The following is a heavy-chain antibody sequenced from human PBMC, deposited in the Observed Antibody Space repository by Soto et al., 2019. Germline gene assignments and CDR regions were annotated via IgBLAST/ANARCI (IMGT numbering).Heavy chain of an antibody. CDR1: GGSFSCYY. D-gene: IGHD3-3*01. Sequence: PSETLSLTSAVYGGSFSCYYWSWIRQPPGKGLEWIGEINHSGSTNYNPSLKSRVTISVDTSKNQFSLKLSSVTAADTAVYYCAAHTTIFGPMYVWGQGTTFTVSS. CDR3: AAHTTIFGPMYV. CDR2: INHSGST. J-gene: IGHJ6*02. V-gene: IGHV4-34*01.